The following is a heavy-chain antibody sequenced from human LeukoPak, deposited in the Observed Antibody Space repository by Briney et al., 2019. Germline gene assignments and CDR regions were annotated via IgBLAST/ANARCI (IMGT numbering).Heavy chain of an antibody. Sequence: GGSLRLSCAASGFTGSSNYMSWVRQAPGKGLEWVSIISGGGGTYYADSVKDRFTISRDNSKSTLYLQMKSLRVEDTAVYYCASRDKGYYYGQDVWGQGTTVTVAS. CDR2: ISGGGGT. J-gene: IGHJ6*02. V-gene: IGHV3-66*01. CDR1: GFTGSSNY. D-gene: IGHD5-24*01. CDR3: ASRDKGYYYGQDV.